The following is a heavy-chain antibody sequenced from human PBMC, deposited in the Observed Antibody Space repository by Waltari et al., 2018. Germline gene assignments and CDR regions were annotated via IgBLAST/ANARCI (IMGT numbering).Heavy chain of an antibody. CDR1: GGSISSYY. V-gene: IGHV4-59*01. CDR2: IYYSGST. J-gene: IGHJ4*02. D-gene: IGHD6-19*01. CDR3: ARVRSSGWGGVHFDY. Sequence: QVQLQESGPGLVKPSETLSLTCTVSGGSISSYYWSWIRQPPGKGLGWIGDIYYSGSTNYNPSLKSRVTISVDTSKNQFSLKLSSVTAADTAVYYCARVRSSGWGGVHFDYWGQGTLVTVSS.